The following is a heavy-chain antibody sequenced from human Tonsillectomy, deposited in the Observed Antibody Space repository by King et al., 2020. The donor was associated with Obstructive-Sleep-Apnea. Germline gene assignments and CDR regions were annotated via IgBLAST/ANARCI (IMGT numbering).Heavy chain of an antibody. CDR1: GGSFSGYY. V-gene: IGHV4-34*01. Sequence: VQLQQWGAGLLKPSETLSLTCAVYGGSFSGYYWSWIRQPPGKGLEWIGEINHSGSTNYNPSLKSRVTISVDTSKNQFSLKLSSVTAANTAVYYCARGIYCSSTSCYGPVVDYWGQGTLVTVSS. CDR2: INHSGST. J-gene: IGHJ4*02. CDR3: ARGIYCSSTSCYGPVVDY. D-gene: IGHD2-2*01.